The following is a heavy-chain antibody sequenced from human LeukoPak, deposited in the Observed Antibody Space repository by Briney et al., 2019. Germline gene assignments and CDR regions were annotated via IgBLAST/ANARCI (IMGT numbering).Heavy chain of an antibody. CDR1: VYTFTDYY. CDR2: VDPEDGET. Sequence: ASVTLSFKSSVYTFTDYYMHWVQQAPGKGLEWMGRVDPEDGETIYAEKFQGRVTITADTSTDTAYMELSSLRSEDTAVYYCATEPLSGWYDYWGQGTLVTVSS. CDR3: ATEPLSGWYDY. J-gene: IGHJ4*02. D-gene: IGHD6-19*01. V-gene: IGHV1-69-2*01.